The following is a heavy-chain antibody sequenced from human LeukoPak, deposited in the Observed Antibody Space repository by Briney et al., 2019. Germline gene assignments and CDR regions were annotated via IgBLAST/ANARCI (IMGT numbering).Heavy chain of an antibody. CDR3: AKKRLITIFGVPEAFDY. Sequence: ASVKVSCKASGYTFTVYYMHWVRQAPGQGLEWMGWINPNSGGTNYAQKFQGRVTMTRDTSISTAYMELSRLRSDDTAVYYCAKKRLITIFGVPEAFDYWGQGTLVTVSS. J-gene: IGHJ4*02. CDR2: INPNSGGT. CDR1: GYTFTVYY. V-gene: IGHV1-2*02. D-gene: IGHD3-3*01.